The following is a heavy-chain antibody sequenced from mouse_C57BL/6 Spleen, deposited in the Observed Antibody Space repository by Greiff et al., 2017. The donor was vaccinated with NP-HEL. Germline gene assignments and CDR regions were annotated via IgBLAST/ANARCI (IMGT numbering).Heavy chain of an antibody. V-gene: IGHV1-52*01. CDR3: AVDYYGNWFAY. CDR1: GYTFTSYW. J-gene: IGHJ3*01. CDR2: IDPSDSET. D-gene: IGHD1-1*01. Sequence: QVQLQQPGAELVRPGSSVKLSCKASGYTFTSYWMHWVKQRPIQGLEWIGNIDPSDSETHYNQKFKDKATLTVDKSSSTAYMQLSSLTSEDSAVYYCAVDYYGNWFAYWGQGTLVTVSA.